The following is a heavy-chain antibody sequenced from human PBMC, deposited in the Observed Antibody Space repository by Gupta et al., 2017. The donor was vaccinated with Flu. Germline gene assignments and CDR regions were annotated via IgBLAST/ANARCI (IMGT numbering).Heavy chain of an antibody. J-gene: IGHJ4*02. V-gene: IGHV4-39*01. CDR2: LYYLGT. CDR1: GTSITNRSYY. CDR3: ARLRVVRFMDPQGYFDY. D-gene: IGHD2-15*01. Sequence: QLQLQESGPRLVKPSETLSLTCSVSGTSITNRSYYWGWIRQPPGKGLEWIGSLYYLGTYHKPSLQSRVTISADTSKNQISLILTSMTAADTAVYYCARLRVVRFMDPQGYFDYWGQGIPVTVSS.